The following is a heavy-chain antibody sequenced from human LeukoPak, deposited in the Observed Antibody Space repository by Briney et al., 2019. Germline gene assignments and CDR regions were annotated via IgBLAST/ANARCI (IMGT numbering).Heavy chain of an antibody. CDR2: IFWNDDE. D-gene: IGHD3-22*01. CDR1: GFSLNTGGVG. J-gene: IGHJ4*02. V-gene: IGHV2-5*01. CDR3: AHSKNFSTYYYYFDY. Sequence: SGPTLVKPTQTLTLTCTFSGFSLNTGGVGVGWIRQTPGKALEWLALIFWNDDERYSPSLKSRLTITKDTSKNQVVLTMTNMDPVDTATHYCAHSKNFSTYYYYFDYWGQGTLVTVSS.